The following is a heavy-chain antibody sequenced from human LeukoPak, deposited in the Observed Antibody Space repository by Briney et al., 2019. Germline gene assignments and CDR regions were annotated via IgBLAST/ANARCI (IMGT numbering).Heavy chain of an antibody. Sequence: GGSLRLSCAASGFTFSSYDMHWVRQATGKGLEWVSAIGTAGDTYYPGSVKGRFTISRENAKNSLYLQMNSLRAGDTAVYYCARGIAVAGPHNWFDPWGQGTLVTVSS. D-gene: IGHD6-19*01. V-gene: IGHV3-13*01. CDR1: GFTFSSYD. CDR2: IGTAGDT. J-gene: IGHJ5*02. CDR3: ARGIAVAGPHNWFDP.